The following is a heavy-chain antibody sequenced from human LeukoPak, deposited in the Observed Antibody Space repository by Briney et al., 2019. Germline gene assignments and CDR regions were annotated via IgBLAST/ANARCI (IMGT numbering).Heavy chain of an antibody. CDR3: ARLFDRFDGGYPTPDY. V-gene: IGHV4-59*08. Sequence: PSETLSLTCTVSGGSISSYYWSWIRQPPGKGLEWIGYIYYSGSTNYNPSLKSRVTISVDTSKNQFSLKLSSVTAADTAVYYCARLFDRFDGGYPTPDYWGQGTLVTVSS. J-gene: IGHJ4*02. CDR2: IYYSGST. CDR1: GGSISSYY. D-gene: IGHD4-17*01.